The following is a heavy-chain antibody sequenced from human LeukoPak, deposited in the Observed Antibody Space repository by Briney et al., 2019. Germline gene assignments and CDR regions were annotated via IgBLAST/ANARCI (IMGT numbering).Heavy chain of an antibody. CDR3: ARGGYCSNGVCSDYYMDV. Sequence: GGSLRLSCAASGFSLDDYGMSWVRQAPGKGLERVSGLNWNGHKTGYADSVKGRFTISRDNAKNSLYLQMNSLRDEDTALYYCARGGYCSNGVCSDYYMDVWGKGTTVTVSS. J-gene: IGHJ6*03. D-gene: IGHD2-8*01. CDR2: LNWNGHKT. V-gene: IGHV3-20*04. CDR1: GFSLDDYG.